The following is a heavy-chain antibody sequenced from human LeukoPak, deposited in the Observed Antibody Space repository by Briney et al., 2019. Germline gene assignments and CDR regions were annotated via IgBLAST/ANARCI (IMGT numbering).Heavy chain of an antibody. CDR1: GYSISSGYY. CDR2: IYHSGST. Sequence: PSETLSLTCTVSGYSISSGYYWGWIRQPPGEGLEWIGSIYHSGSTYYNPSLKSRVTISVDTSKNQFSLKLSSVTAADTAVYYCAGGDGVGARSWGQGTLVTVSS. V-gene: IGHV4-38-2*02. CDR3: AGGDGVGARS. J-gene: IGHJ5*02. D-gene: IGHD1-26*01.